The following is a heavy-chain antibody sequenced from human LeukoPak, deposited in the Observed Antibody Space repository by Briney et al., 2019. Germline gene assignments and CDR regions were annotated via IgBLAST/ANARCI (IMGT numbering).Heavy chain of an antibody. CDR2: INHSGST. CDR3: ARGQVAVVVAATMAWFDP. Sequence: SETLSLTCAVYGGSFSGYYWSWIRQPPGKGLEWIGEINHSGSTNYNPSLKSRVTISVDTSKNQLSLKLSSVTAADTAVYYCARGQVAVVVAATMAWFDPWGQGTLVTVSS. V-gene: IGHV4-34*01. J-gene: IGHJ5*02. CDR1: GGSFSGYY. D-gene: IGHD2-15*01.